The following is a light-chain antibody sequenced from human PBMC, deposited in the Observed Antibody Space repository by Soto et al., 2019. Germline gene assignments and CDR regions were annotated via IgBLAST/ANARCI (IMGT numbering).Light chain of an antibody. CDR1: SSDVGGYNY. Sequence: QSALTQPASVSGSPGQSITISCTGTSSDVGGYNYVSWYQQHPGKAPKLMIYEVSNRPSGVSNRFSGSKSGNTASLTISGLQAEDEADYYCSSYTSSSTRVFGGGTKDRP. V-gene: IGLV2-14*01. CDR2: EVS. CDR3: SSYTSSSTRV. J-gene: IGLJ3*02.